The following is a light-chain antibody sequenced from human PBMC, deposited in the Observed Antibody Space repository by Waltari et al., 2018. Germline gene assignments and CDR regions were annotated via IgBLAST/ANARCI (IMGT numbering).Light chain of an antibody. CDR3: LQHYTYPPT. CDR2: AVS. CDR1: QDIGNY. Sequence: DIQLTHSPSAMSASGGDRVAIPCRASQDIGNYLAWFQQKPGTVPKRLIYAVSSLESGVPSRFSGSDSGTEFTLTINRLQPEDLATYFCLQHYTYPPTFGQGTRLEI. J-gene: IGKJ5*01. V-gene: IGKV1-17*03.